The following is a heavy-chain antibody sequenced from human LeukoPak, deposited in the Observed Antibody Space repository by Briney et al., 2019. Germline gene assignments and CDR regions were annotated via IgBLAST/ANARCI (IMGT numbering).Heavy chain of an antibody. D-gene: IGHD6-19*01. J-gene: IGHJ5*02. CDR1: GFTVSSNY. V-gene: IGHV3-53*01. Sequence: GGSLRLSCAASGFTVSSNYMSWVRQAPGKGPEWVSVIYSGGSTYYADSVKGRFTISRHNSKNTLYLQMNSLRAEDTAVYYCARTAGYSSGWSFDPWGQGTLVTVSS. CDR3: ARTAGYSSGWSFDP. CDR2: IYSGGST.